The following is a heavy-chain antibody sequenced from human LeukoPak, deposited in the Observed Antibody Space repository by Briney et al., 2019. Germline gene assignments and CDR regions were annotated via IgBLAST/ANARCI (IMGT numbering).Heavy chain of an antibody. Sequence: ASVKVSCKASGYTFTDYFIHWIRQAPGQGLEWMGGINPKSGATSYAQKFQGRVTMTRDTSINAGNMELTGLRFDDTAVYYCARELASVGRWGAFDMWGQGTMVTVSS. CDR3: ARELASVGRWGAFDM. CDR1: GYTFTDYF. V-gene: IGHV1-2*02. D-gene: IGHD6-13*01. CDR2: INPKSGAT. J-gene: IGHJ3*02.